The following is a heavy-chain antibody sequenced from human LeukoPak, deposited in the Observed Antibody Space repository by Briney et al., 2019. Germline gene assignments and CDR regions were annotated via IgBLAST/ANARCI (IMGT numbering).Heavy chain of an antibody. CDR3: ARSPTPYYYDSSGYPDY. Sequence: GASVKVSCKASGYTFTSYGINWVRQATGQGLEWMGWMNPNSGNTGYAQKFQGRVTMTRNTSISTAYMELSSLRSEDTAVYYCARSPTPYYYDSSGYPDYWGQGTLVTVSS. J-gene: IGHJ4*02. CDR1: GYTFTSYG. D-gene: IGHD3-22*01. CDR2: MNPNSGNT. V-gene: IGHV1-8*02.